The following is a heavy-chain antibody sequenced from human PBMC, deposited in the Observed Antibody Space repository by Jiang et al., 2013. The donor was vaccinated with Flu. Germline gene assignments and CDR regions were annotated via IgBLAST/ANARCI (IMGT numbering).Heavy chain of an antibody. CDR2: ISSSGSTI. J-gene: IGHJ4*02. V-gene: IGHV3-11*01. D-gene: IGHD2-2*01. CDR1: FSDYY. CDR3: ATQGYCSSTSCHDY. Sequence: FSDYYMSWIRQAPGKGLEWVSYISSSGSTIYYADSVKGRFTISRDNAKNSLYLQMNSLRAEDTAVYYCATQGYCSSTSCHDYWGQGTLVTVSS.